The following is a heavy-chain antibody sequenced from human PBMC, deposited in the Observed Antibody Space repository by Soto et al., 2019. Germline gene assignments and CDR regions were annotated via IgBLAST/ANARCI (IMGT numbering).Heavy chain of an antibody. D-gene: IGHD1-7*01. CDR1: GFTFSTYA. V-gene: IGHV3-23*01. J-gene: IGHJ3*02. CDR2: ISGGGNQI. CDR3: AKGNDNWNYYSAFDI. Sequence: GGSLRLSCAASGFTFSTYAMSWVRQAPGKGLEWVSGISGGGNQIYYADSVKGRFTVSRDDSKNTLYLQMNSLRAEDTALYYCAKGNDNWNYYSAFDIWGQGTMVTVSS.